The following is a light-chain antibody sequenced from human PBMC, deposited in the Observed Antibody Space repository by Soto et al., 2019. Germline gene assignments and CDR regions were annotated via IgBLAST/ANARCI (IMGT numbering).Light chain of an antibody. J-gene: IGKJ1*01. CDR1: QSVFSS. CDR3: QQYHSWPA. Sequence: EIVMTQSPATLSVSPGERATLSCRASQSVFSSLAWYQQRPGQAPRLLIYGSATMATGIPDRFSGSGSGTEFTLTISSLQSEDSAVYYCQQYHSWPAFGQGTKVDIK. CDR2: GSA. V-gene: IGKV3-15*01.